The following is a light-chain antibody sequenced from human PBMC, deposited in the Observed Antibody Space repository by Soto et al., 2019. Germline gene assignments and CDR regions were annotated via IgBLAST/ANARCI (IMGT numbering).Light chain of an antibody. CDR3: LQNNSYPVT. CDR2: TAS. Sequence: DIQMTRSPSSLSASVGDRVTITCRASQGIRHDLGWYQQKPGKAPKRLIYTASSLQSGVPPRFSGSGSGTKFTLTISSLQPEDFATYYCLQNNSYPVTFGQGTKVEIK. V-gene: IGKV1-17*01. J-gene: IGKJ1*01. CDR1: QGIRHD.